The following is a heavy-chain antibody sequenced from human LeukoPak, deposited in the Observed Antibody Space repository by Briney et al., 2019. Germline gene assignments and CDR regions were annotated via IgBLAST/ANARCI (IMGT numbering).Heavy chain of an antibody. CDR1: GGSFSGYY. V-gene: IGHV4-34*01. CDR2: IYHSGST. D-gene: IGHD2-2*01. Sequence: SETLSLTCAVYGGSFSGYYWSWIRQPPGKGLEWIGTIYHSGSTYYNPSLKSRVTISVDTSKNQFSLKLSSVTAADAAVYYCARYCSSISCPHFDYWGQGTLVTVSS. CDR3: ARYCSSISCPHFDY. J-gene: IGHJ4*02.